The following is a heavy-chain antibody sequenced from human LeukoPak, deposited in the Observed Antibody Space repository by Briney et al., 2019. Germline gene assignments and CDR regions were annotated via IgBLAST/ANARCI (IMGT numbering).Heavy chain of an antibody. CDR2: IIPIFGTA. J-gene: IGHJ4*02. V-gene: IGHV1-69*13. CDR1: GGTFSSYA. D-gene: IGHD4-17*01. Sequence: ASVKVSCKASGGTFSSYAISWVRQAPGQGLEWMGGIIPIFGTANYAQKFQGRVTITADESTSTAYMELSSLRSEDTAVYYCAGALLTTVTKYYFDYWGQGTLVTVSS. CDR3: AGALLTTVTKYYFDY.